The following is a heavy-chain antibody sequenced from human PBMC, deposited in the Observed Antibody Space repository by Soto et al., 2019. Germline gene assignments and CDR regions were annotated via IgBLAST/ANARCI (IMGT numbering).Heavy chain of an antibody. J-gene: IGHJ6*02. CDR3: ARDGGYCSSTSCSYYYYGMDA. Sequence: SQTLSLTCAISGDSVSSNSAAWNWIRQSPSRGLEWLGRTYYRSKWYNDYAVSVKSRITINPDTSKNQFSLQLNSVTPEDTAVYYCARDGGYCSSTSCSYYYYGMDAWGQGTTVTVSS. D-gene: IGHD2-2*01. CDR2: TYYRSKWYN. CDR1: GDSVSSNSAA. V-gene: IGHV6-1*01.